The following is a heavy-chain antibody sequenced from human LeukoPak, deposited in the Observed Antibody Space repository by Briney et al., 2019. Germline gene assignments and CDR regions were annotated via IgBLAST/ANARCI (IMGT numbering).Heavy chain of an antibody. D-gene: IGHD6-13*01. CDR2: INTNTGNP. CDR3: ASEPGIEGRGPGWDYYYGMDV. CDR1: GYTFTSYA. Sequence: PMASVKVSCKASGYTFTSYAMNWVRQAPGQGLEWMGWINTNTGNPTYAQGFTGRFVFSLDTSVSTAYLQISSLKAEDTAVYYCASEPGIEGRGPGWDYYYGMDVWGQGTTVTVSS. J-gene: IGHJ6*02. V-gene: IGHV7-4-1*02.